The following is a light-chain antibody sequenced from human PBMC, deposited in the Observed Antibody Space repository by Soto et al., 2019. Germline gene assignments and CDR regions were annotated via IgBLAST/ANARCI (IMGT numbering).Light chain of an antibody. V-gene: IGLV2-8*01. J-gene: IGLJ2*01. CDR1: SSDVGAYNY. CDR2: EVS. CDR3: SSYTGSNNNLV. Sequence: QSALTQPPSASGSPGQSVTISCTGTSSDVGAYNYVSWYQQHPGKAPKLMIYEVSKRPSGVPDRFSGSKSGNTASLTVSGLQAEDEADYYCSSYTGSNNNLVFGGGIKVTVL.